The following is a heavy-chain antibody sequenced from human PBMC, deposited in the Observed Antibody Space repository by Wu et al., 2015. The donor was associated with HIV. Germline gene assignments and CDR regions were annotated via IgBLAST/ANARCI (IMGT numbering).Heavy chain of an antibody. D-gene: IGHD3-9*01. Sequence: QVQLVQSGAEVKKPGASVKVSCKVSGYTLTELSMHWVRQAPGKGLEWMGGFDPEDGETIYAQKFQGRVTMTEDTSTDTAYMELSSLRSEDTAVYYCATQLTGDSAGGYYYYYYMDVWAKGHGHRLL. CDR3: ATQLTGDSAGGYYYYYYMDV. CDR1: GYTLTELS. CDR2: FDPEDGET. J-gene: IGHJ6*03. V-gene: IGHV1-24*01.